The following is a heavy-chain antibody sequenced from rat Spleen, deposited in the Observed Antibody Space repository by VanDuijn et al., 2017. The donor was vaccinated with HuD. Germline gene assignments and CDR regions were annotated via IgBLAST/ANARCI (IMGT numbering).Heavy chain of an antibody. CDR3: ARLGTGMDA. V-gene: IGHV5-19*01. Sequence: EVQLVESGGGLVQPGRSLKLSCAVSGFTFSNYGMHWIRQAPTKGLEWVASISPSGAITDYRDSVKGRFAISRDIAKSALYLQMDSLRSEDTATYYCARLGTGMDAWGQGASVTVSS. CDR1: GFTFSNYG. CDR2: ISPSGAIT. D-gene: IGHD1-5*01. J-gene: IGHJ4*01.